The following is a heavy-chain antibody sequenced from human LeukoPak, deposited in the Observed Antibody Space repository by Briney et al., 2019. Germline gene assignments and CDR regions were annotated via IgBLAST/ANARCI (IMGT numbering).Heavy chain of an antibody. Sequence: GGSLRLSCAASGFTFSSYSMNWVRQAPGKGLEWVSSISSSNSYIYYADSVKGRFTISRDNAKNSLYLQMNSLRAEDTSVYYCASRGDYAPFDCWGQGTLVTVSS. D-gene: IGHD4-17*01. CDR3: ASRGDYAPFDC. J-gene: IGHJ4*02. CDR2: ISSSNSYI. V-gene: IGHV3-21*01. CDR1: GFTFSSYS.